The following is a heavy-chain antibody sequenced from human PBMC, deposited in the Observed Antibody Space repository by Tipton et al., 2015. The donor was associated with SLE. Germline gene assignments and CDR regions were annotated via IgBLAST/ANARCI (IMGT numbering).Heavy chain of an antibody. CDR2: ISWDGGST. V-gene: IGHV3-43*01. J-gene: IGHJ6*02. CDR1: GFTFDDYT. D-gene: IGHD2-21*01. Sequence: SLRLSCAASGFTFDDYTMHWVRHAPGKGLEWVSLISWDGGSTYYADSVKGRFTISRDNSKNSLYLQMNSLRTEDTALYYCAKDLGCGGDCYHYYYYYYGMDVWGQGTTVTVSS. CDR3: AKDLGCGGDCYHYYYYYYGMDV.